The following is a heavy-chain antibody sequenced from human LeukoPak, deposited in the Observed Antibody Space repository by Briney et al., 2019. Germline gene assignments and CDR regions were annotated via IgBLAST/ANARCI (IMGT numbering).Heavy chain of an antibody. D-gene: IGHD1-26*01. J-gene: IGHJ5*02. Sequence: KPSETLSLTCTVSGGSISSYYWSWIRQPPGKGLEWIGYIYYSGSTNYNPSLKSRVTISVDTSKNQFSLKLSSVTAADTAVYYCARVGRYSRTLVSWGQGTLVTVSS. CDR3: ARVGRYSRTLVS. CDR2: IYYSGST. V-gene: IGHV4-59*01. CDR1: GGSISSYY.